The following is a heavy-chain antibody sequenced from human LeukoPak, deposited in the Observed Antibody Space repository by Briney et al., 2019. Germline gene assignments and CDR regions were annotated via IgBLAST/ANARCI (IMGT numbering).Heavy chain of an antibody. CDR1: GFTFSSYG. Sequence: GRSLRLSCAASGFTFSSYGMHWVRQAPGKGLEWVAVISYDGSNKYYADSVKGRFTISRDNSKNTLYLQMNSLRAEDTAVYYCAKVVSRYCSSTSCPEDYWGQATLVTVSS. J-gene: IGHJ4*02. CDR2: ISYDGSNK. V-gene: IGHV3-30*18. CDR3: AKVVSRYCSSTSCPEDY. D-gene: IGHD2-2*01.